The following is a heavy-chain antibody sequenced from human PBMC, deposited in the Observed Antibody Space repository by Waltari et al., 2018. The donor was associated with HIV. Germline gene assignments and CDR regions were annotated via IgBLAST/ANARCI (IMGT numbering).Heavy chain of an antibody. Sequence: EVQLVETGGGLIQPGGSLRLSCAASGFTFSSNYMSWVRQAPGKGLECVAVIYSGGSTDYADSVKGRFTISRDNSKNTLYLQMNSLRAEDTAVYYCASGEREDDYYYYGMDVWGQGTTVTVSS. D-gene: IGHD1-26*01. V-gene: IGHV3-53*02. J-gene: IGHJ6*02. CDR2: IYSGGST. CDR3: ASGEREDDYYYYGMDV. CDR1: GFTFSSNY.